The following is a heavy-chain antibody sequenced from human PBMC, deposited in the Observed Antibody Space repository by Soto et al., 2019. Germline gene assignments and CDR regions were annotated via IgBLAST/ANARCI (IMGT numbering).Heavy chain of an antibody. Sequence: TLSLTCTVSGGSISSGDYYWSWIREPPGKGLEWIGYIYYSGSTYYNPSLKSRVTISVDTSKNQFSLKLSSVTAADTAVYYCARGKTSIDYYFDYWGQGXLVTVSS. CDR3: ARGKTSIDYYFDY. D-gene: IGHD2-21*02. J-gene: IGHJ4*02. V-gene: IGHV4-30-4*01. CDR2: IYYSGST. CDR1: GGSISSGDYY.